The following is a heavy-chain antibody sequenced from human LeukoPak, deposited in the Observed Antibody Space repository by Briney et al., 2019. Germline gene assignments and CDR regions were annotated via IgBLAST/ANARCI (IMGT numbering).Heavy chain of an antibody. J-gene: IGHJ6*02. D-gene: IGHD1-26*01. CDR3: ARDWELLRYGMDV. CDR2: INHSGNS. CDR1: GYSISSGY. V-gene: IGHV4-38-2*02. Sequence: LETLSLTCTVSGYSISSGYWGWVRQPPGKGLEWIGSINHSGNSYFNPSLKSRVTISVDTSKNQFSLNLSSVTAADTAVYYCARDWELLRYGMDVWGQGTTVTVSS.